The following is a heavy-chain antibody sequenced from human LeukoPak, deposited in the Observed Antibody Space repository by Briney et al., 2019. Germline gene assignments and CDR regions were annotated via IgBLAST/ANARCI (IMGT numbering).Heavy chain of an antibody. Sequence: PGGSLRLSCAASGFTFSSYAMHWVRQAPGKGLEWVSVIYSGGSTYYADSVKGRFTISRDNSKNTLYLQMNSLRAEDTAVYYCARQYESWFDPWGQGTLVTVSS. CDR2: IYSGGST. D-gene: IGHD3-3*01. CDR3: ARQYESWFDP. J-gene: IGHJ5*02. V-gene: IGHV3-66*04. CDR1: GFTFSSYA.